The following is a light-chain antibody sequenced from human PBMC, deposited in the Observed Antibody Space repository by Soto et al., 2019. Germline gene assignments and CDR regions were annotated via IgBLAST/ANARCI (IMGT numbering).Light chain of an antibody. CDR1: QSVSNNY. CDR3: QQRHMWPIT. J-gene: IGKJ5*01. V-gene: IGKV3D-20*02. Sequence: EIVLTHSQGTLALSPCERATLSCSASQSVSNNYLAWYQQKPGQAPRLLIYDASNRATGIPDRFSGSGSGTDFTLTISSLEPEDSAVYYCQQRHMWPITFGQGTRLENK. CDR2: DAS.